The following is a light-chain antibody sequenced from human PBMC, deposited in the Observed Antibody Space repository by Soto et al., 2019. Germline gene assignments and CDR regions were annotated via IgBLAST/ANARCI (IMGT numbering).Light chain of an antibody. Sequence: EIVMTQSPDTLSVSPGERATLSCLASQSVSSYLAWYQQKPGQAPRLLIYDASNRATGIPARFSGSGSGTDFTLTISSLEPEDFAVYYCQQRSNWPPTWTFGQGTKVDIK. CDR2: DAS. CDR3: QQRSNWPPTWT. V-gene: IGKV3-11*01. J-gene: IGKJ1*01. CDR1: QSVSSY.